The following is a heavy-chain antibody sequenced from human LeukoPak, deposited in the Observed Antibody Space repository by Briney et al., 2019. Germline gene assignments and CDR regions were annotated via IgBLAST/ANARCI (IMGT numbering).Heavy chain of an antibody. CDR1: GGSISSYY. CDR2: IYYSGST. V-gene: IGHV4-59*01. Sequence: MSSETLSLTCTVSGGSISSYYWSWIRQPPGKGLEWIGYIYYSGSTNYNPSLKSRVTISVDTSKNQFSLKLSSVTAADTAVYYCARSAYYDFWSGYWVSYYYYYMDVWGKGTTVTVSS. CDR3: ARSAYYDFWSGYWVSYYYYYMDV. J-gene: IGHJ6*03. D-gene: IGHD3-3*01.